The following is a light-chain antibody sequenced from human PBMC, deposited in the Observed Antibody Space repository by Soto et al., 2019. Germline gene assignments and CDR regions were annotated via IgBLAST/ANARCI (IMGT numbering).Light chain of an antibody. V-gene: IGKV3D-15*01. Sequence: EIVMTQSPATLSVSPGERATLSCRASQSVRSNLAWYQQRPGQPPRLLIYDASTRATDIPARFSGSGSGTEFTLTISSLQSEDFAVYYCQQYNNWPSWTFGQGTKVDI. CDR1: QSVRSN. CDR3: QQYNNWPSWT. CDR2: DAS. J-gene: IGKJ1*01.